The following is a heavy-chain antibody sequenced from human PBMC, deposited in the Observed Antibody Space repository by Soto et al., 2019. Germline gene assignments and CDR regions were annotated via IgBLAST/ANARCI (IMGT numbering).Heavy chain of an antibody. Sequence: SVKVSCKASGYTFTGYYMHWVRQAPGQGLEWMGWINPNSGGTNYAQKFQGWVTMTRDTSISTAYMELSRLRSDDTAVYYCARARDYYYYYYTDVWGKGTTVTVSS. J-gene: IGHJ6*03. V-gene: IGHV1-2*04. CDR2: INPNSGGT. CDR1: GYTFTGYY. CDR3: ARARDYYYYYYTDV.